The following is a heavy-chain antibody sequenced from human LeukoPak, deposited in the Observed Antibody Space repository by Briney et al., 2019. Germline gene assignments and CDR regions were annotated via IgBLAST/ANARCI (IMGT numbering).Heavy chain of an antibody. CDR1: GYTFTSYD. V-gene: IGHV1-8*01. Sequence: GASVKVSCKXSGYTFTSYDINWVRQATGQGLEWMGWMNPNSGNTGYSQKFQGRVTMTRNTSISTAYMELSSLRSEDTAVYYCARGSDLTGTPDYYYYYYMDVWGKGTTVTVSS. CDR2: MNPNSGNT. J-gene: IGHJ6*03. D-gene: IGHD1-7*01. CDR3: ARGSDLTGTPDYYYYYYMDV.